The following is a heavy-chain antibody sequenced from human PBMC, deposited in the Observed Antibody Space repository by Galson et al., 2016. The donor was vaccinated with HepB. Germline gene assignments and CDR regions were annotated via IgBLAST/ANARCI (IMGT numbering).Heavy chain of an antibody. CDR1: GYSISSGYYWGWIRSGYY. D-gene: IGHD3-22*01. Sequence: ETLSLTCAVSGYSISSGYYWGWIRSGYYWGWIRQPPGKGLEWIGSIYHSGSTYYNPSLKSRVTISVDTSKDQFSLKLSSVTTADPAVYYCARAPAIKNYYDSSGYPAGDTFDIWGQGTVVTVSS. V-gene: IGHV4-38-2*01. J-gene: IGHJ3*02. CDR3: ARAPAIKNYYDSSGYPAGDTFDI. CDR2: IYHSGST.